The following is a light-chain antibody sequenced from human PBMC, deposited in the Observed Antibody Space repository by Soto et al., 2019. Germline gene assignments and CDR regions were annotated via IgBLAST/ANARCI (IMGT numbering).Light chain of an antibody. V-gene: IGKV3-20*01. CDR1: QSVSSSY. J-gene: IGKJ3*01. CDR2: GAS. Sequence: EIGLTQSPCTLSLYPGERATLSCRASQSVSSSYLAWYQQKPGQDPRLLIYGASSRATGIPDRFRGRGSWTHFTLTISRLGPADIAVYYCQQAGSSPIFTFGPGTKVDIK. CDR3: QQAGSSPIFT.